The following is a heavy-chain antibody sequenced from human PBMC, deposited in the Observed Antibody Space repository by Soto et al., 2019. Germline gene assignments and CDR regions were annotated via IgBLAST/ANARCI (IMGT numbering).Heavy chain of an antibody. CDR1: GGSISSGGYS. D-gene: IGHD7-27*01. V-gene: IGHV4-30-2*01. CDR2: IYHSGST. Sequence: SETLPLTCAVSGGSISSGGYSWSWIRQPPGKGLEWIGYIYHSGSTYYNPSLKSRVTISVDRSKNQFSLKLSSVTAADTAVYYCARGWGRIFDYWGQGTLVTVS. CDR3: ARGWGRIFDY. J-gene: IGHJ4*02.